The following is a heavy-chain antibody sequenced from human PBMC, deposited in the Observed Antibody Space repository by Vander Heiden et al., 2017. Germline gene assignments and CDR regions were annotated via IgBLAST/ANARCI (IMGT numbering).Heavy chain of an antibody. Sequence: VKPSETLSLTCTVSGGSISSYYWSWIRQPPRKGLEWIGYIYYSGSNNYNPALKSRVTISVDTSKIQLSRKLSSVTAAETAVYYCAMTTVTTESEYFDYWGQGTLVTVSS. CDR3: AMTTVTTESEYFDY. CDR2: IYYSGSN. V-gene: IGHV4-59*01. CDR1: GGSISSYY. J-gene: IGHJ4*02. D-gene: IGHD4-17*01.